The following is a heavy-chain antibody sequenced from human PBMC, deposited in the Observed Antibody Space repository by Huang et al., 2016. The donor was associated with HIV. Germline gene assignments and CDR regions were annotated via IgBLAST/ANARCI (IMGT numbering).Heavy chain of an antibody. Sequence: QVQLQESGPGLVKPSQTLSLTCAVSGDSISSGSFYWGWFRQPAGKVLEWLGHIHTGGTTNYSPSLKSRVTIAVDTAKTQVSLKVSSVTAADTAVYYCARGSYVPYYYFYMDVWGKGTTVTVSS. CDR3: ARGSYVPYYYFYMDV. CDR2: IHTGGTT. V-gene: IGHV4-61*09. D-gene: IGHD3-10*01. CDR1: GDSISSGSFY. J-gene: IGHJ6*03.